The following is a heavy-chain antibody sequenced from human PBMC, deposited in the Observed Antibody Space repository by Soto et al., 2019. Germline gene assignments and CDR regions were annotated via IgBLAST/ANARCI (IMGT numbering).Heavy chain of an antibody. CDR2: ISWNSGSI. CDR3: ARDKSAVTELLHY. Sequence: SLRLSCAASGFTFDDYAMHCVRQAPGKGLEWVSGISWNSGSIGYADSVKGRFTISRDNAKNSLYLQMNSLRAEDTALYYCARDKSAVTELLHYWGQGTPVNVSS. J-gene: IGHJ4*02. D-gene: IGHD2-21*02. V-gene: IGHV3-9*01. CDR1: GFTFDDYA.